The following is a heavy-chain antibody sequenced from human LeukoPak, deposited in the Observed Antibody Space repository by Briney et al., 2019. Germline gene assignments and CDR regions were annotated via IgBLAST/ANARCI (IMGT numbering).Heavy chain of an antibody. CDR1: GFTFSSYW. V-gene: IGHV4-38-2*01. D-gene: IGHD4-17*01. CDR3: ARVNGDYPYYFDY. Sequence: GSLRLSCAASGFTFSSYWMSWVRQAPGKGLEWIGSIYHSGSTYYNPSLKSRVTISVDTSKNQFSLKLSSVTAADTAVYYCARVNGDYPYYFDYWGQGTLVTVSS. J-gene: IGHJ4*02. CDR2: IYHSGST.